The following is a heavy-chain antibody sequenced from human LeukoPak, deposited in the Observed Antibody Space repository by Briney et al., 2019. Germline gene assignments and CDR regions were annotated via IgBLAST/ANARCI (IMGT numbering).Heavy chain of an antibody. Sequence: GESLKISCKGSGYSFTSYWIGWVRQMPGKGLEWVGIIYPGDSDTRYSPTFQGQVTISGDKSIRTAYLQWSSLKASDTAIYYCAKTRDGFLSGAFDIWGQGTMVTVSS. J-gene: IGHJ3*02. CDR3: AKTRDGFLSGAFDI. D-gene: IGHD5-24*01. CDR2: IYPGDSDT. V-gene: IGHV5-51*01. CDR1: GYSFTSYW.